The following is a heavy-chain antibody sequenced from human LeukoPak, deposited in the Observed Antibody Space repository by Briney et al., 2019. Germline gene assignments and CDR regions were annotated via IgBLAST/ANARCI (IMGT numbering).Heavy chain of an antibody. V-gene: IGHV1-46*01. D-gene: IGHD2-15*01. Sequence: ASVKVSCKASGYTFTSYYMHWVRQAPGQGLEWMGIINPSGGSTSYAQKFQGRVTMTRDTSTSTVHMELSSLRSEDTAVYYCARRGHCSGGSCYSDSYWYFDLWGRGTLVTVSS. J-gene: IGHJ2*01. CDR3: ARRGHCSGGSCYSDSYWYFDL. CDR1: GYTFTSYY. CDR2: INPSGGST.